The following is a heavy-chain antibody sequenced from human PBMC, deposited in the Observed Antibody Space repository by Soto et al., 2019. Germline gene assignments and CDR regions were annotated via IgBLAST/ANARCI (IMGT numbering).Heavy chain of an antibody. Sequence: GGSLRLSCAASGFTFSSYSMNWVRQAPGKGLEWVSSISSSSSYIYYADSVKGRFTISRDNAKNSLYLQMNSLRAEDTAVYYCARGGRANAFDIWGQGTMVTVSS. V-gene: IGHV3-21*01. CDR2: ISSSSSYI. CDR3: ARGGRANAFDI. CDR1: GFTFSSYS. D-gene: IGHD1-26*01. J-gene: IGHJ3*02.